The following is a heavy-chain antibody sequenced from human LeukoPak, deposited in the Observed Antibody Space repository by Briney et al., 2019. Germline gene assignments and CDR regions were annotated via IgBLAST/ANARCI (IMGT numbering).Heavy chain of an antibody. CDR3: ARATGIAVAGLGFDY. Sequence: ASVKVSCKASGYIFTSYAMHWVRQAPGQRLDWVGWINAGNGNTKYSQKFQGRVTITRDTSASPAYMELSSLRSEDTAVYYCARATGIAVAGLGFDYWGQGTLVTVSS. CDR2: INAGNGNT. V-gene: IGHV1-3*01. D-gene: IGHD6-19*01. J-gene: IGHJ4*02. CDR1: GYIFTSYA.